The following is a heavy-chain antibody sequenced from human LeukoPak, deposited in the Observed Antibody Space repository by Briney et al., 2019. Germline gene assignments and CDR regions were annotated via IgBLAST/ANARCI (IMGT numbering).Heavy chain of an antibody. D-gene: IGHD3-22*01. Sequence: ASVKVSCKASGYTFTSYYMHWVRHAPGQGLEWMGIINPSGGSTSYAQKFQGRVTMTRDTSTSTVYMELSSLRSEDTAVYYCARDGPPPYDSSVQYYFDYWGQGTLVTVSS. J-gene: IGHJ4*02. CDR1: GYTFTSYY. CDR2: INPSGGST. V-gene: IGHV1-46*01. CDR3: ARDGPPPYDSSVQYYFDY.